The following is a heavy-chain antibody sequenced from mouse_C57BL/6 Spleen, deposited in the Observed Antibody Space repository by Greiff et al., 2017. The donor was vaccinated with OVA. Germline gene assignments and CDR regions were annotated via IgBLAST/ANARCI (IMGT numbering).Heavy chain of an antibody. CDR2: IYPGSGST. CDR1: GYTFTSYW. CDR3: ARSVSSISWFAY. V-gene: IGHV1-55*01. J-gene: IGHJ3*01. Sequence: VQLQQSGAELVKPGASVKMSCKASGYTFTSYWITWVKQRPGQGLEWIGDIYPGSGSTNYNEKFKSKATLTVDTSSSTAYMQLSSLTSEDSAVYYCARSVSSISWFAYWGQGTLVTVSA. D-gene: IGHD1-1*01.